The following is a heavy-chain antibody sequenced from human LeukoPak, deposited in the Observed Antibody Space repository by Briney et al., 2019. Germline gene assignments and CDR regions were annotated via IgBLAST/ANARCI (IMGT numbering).Heavy chain of an antibody. CDR2: ISGDGGST. D-gene: IGHD3-22*01. CDR1: GFTFDDYA. Sequence: GGSLRLSCAASGFTFDDYAMHWVRQAPGKGLEWISLISGDGGSTYYADSVKGRFTISRDNSKNSLYLQMNSLRTEDTALYYCAKALGTYYYDSSGYYSAFDIWGQGTMVTVSS. CDR3: AKALGTYYYDSSGYYSAFDI. J-gene: IGHJ3*02. V-gene: IGHV3-43*02.